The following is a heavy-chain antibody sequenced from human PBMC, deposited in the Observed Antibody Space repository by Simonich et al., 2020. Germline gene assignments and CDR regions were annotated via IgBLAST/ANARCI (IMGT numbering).Heavy chain of an antibody. J-gene: IGHJ4*02. V-gene: IGHV3-21*01. CDR3: ARARGDSSSWYFDY. CDR1: GFTFSSYS. Sequence: EVQLVESGGGLVKPGGSLRLSCAASGFTFSSYSMNWVRQAPGRGLDWLSSISSSSSYINYADTVKGRFTISRDNAKNSLYLQMNSLRAEDTAVYYCARARGDSSSWYFDYWGQGTLVTVSS. CDR2: ISSSSSYI. D-gene: IGHD6-13*01.